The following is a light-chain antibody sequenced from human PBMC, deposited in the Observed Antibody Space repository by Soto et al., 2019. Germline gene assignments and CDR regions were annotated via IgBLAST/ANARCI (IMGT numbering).Light chain of an antibody. J-gene: IGKJ4*01. Sequence: EIVLTQSPGPLSLSPGERATLSCRASQSVNSNLAWYQQKPGQAPRLLIYDASNRATGIPVRFSGSGSGTDFTLTISSLEPEDFAVYYCQQSRDWPLTFGGGTKVEIK. CDR2: DAS. V-gene: IGKV3-11*01. CDR3: QQSRDWPLT. CDR1: QSVNSN.